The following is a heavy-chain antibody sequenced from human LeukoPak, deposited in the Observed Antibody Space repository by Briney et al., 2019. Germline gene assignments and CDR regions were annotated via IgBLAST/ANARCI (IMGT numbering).Heavy chain of an antibody. CDR3: ARVSNTYYYDSSGYASWFDP. V-gene: IGHV1-69*13. CDR2: IIPIFGTA. D-gene: IGHD3-22*01. CDR1: GGTLSSYA. Sequence: GASVKVSCKASGGTLSSYAISWVRQAPGQGLEWMGGIIPIFGTANYAQKFQGRVTNTADESTSTAYMELSSLRSEDTAVYYCARVSNTYYYDSSGYASWFDPWGQGTLVTVSS. J-gene: IGHJ5*02.